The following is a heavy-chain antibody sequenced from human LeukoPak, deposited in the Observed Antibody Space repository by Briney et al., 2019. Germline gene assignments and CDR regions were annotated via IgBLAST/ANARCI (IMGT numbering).Heavy chain of an antibody. CDR1: GYTFTGYY. V-gene: IGHV1-2*02. D-gene: IGHD7-27*01. J-gene: IGHJ5*02. Sequence: GASVKVSCKASGYTFTGYYMHWVRQAPGQGLEWMGWINPNSGGTNYAQKFQGRVTMTRDTSISTAYMELSRLRSDDTAVYYCARDLGTNTEDHWFDPWGQGTLVTVSS. CDR2: INPNSGGT. CDR3: ARDLGTNTEDHWFDP.